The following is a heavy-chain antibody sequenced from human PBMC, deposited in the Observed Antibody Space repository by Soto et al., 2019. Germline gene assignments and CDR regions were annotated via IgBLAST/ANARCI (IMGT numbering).Heavy chain of an antibody. J-gene: IGHJ6*02. Sequence: GESLKISCKGSGYSFTSYWIGWVRQMPGKGLEWMGIIYPGDSDTRYSPSFQGQVTISADKSISTAYLQWSSLKASDTAMYYCARSHFRGTNYYYYGMDVWGQGTTVTVCS. CDR3: ARSHFRGTNYYYYGMDV. CDR2: IYPGDSDT. V-gene: IGHV5-51*01. CDR1: GYSFTSYW.